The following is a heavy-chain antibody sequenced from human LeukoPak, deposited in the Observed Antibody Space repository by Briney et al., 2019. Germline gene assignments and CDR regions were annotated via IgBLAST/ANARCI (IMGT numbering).Heavy chain of an antibody. CDR3: ARDVRDGYFDY. J-gene: IGHJ4*02. CDR2: ISSSSSYI. Sequence: GGSLSLSCAASGFTFSSYSMNWVRQAPGKGLEWVSPISSSSSYIYYADSVKGRFTISRDNAKNSLYLQMNSLRAEDTAVYYCARDVRDGYFDYWGQGTLVTVSS. V-gene: IGHV3-21*01. CDR1: GFTFSSYS. D-gene: IGHD5-24*01.